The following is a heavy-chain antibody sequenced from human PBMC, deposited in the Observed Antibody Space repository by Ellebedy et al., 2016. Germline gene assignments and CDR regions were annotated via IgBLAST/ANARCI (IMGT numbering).Heavy chain of an antibody. Sequence: GESLKISCAASGFSFNIYNMNWVRQAPGKGLEWVSYMSSSTQTIYYAYSVKGRFTISRDNAKNSLYLQMSGLRAEDTAVYYCARTGDSHLTIFGLIVISDRYYYGMDVWGQGTTVTVSS. CDR3: ARTGDSHLTIFGLIVISDRYYYGMDV. CDR2: MSSSTQTI. D-gene: IGHD3-3*01. J-gene: IGHJ6*02. CDR1: GFSFNIYN. V-gene: IGHV3-48*01.